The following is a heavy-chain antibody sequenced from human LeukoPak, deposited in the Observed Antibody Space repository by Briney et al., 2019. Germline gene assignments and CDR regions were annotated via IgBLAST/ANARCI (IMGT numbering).Heavy chain of an antibody. Sequence: GGSLRLSCAASGFTFSSYSMNWVRQAPGKGLVWVSSISSSSSYIYYADSVKGRFTISRDNAKNSLYLQMNSLRAEDTAVYYCARDLRSDYYDSSGYPGFDYWGQGTLVTVSS. V-gene: IGHV3-21*01. CDR1: GFTFSSYS. CDR2: ISSSSSYI. J-gene: IGHJ4*02. D-gene: IGHD3-22*01. CDR3: ARDLRSDYYDSSGYPGFDY.